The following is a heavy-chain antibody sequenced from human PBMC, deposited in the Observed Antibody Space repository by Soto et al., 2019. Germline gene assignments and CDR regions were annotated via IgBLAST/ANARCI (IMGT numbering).Heavy chain of an antibody. J-gene: IGHJ4*02. D-gene: IGHD2-2*01. V-gene: IGHV3-21*01. Sequence: WGSLRLSCTASGFTISSYSMSWIRQAPGKGLEWVSSISSSRSNIYYADSVKGRFTISRDNAKNSLYLQMNSLRAEDTAVYYCARELSTPLYHFGYRGQGTLGTVPS. CDR1: GFTISSYS. CDR2: ISSSRSNI. CDR3: ARELSTPLYHFGY.